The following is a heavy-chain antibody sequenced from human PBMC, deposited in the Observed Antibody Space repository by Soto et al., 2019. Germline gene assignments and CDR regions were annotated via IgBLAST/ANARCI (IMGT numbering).Heavy chain of an antibody. CDR3: ARYCSGTSCPNAYYYYYMDV. D-gene: IGHD2-2*01. V-gene: IGHV1-8*01. Sequence: ASVKVSCKASGYTFTSYDINWVRQATGQGLEWMGWMNPNSGNTGYAQKFQGRVTMTRNTSISTAYMELSSLRSEDTAVYYCARYCSGTSCPNAYYYYYMDVWGKGTTVTVSS. CDR1: GYTFTSYD. J-gene: IGHJ6*03. CDR2: MNPNSGNT.